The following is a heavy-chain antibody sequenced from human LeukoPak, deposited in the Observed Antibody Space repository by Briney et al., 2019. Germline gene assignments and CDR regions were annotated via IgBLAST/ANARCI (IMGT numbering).Heavy chain of an antibody. Sequence: GGSLRLSCAASGFTVSSNYMSWVRQAPGKGLEWVSVIYSGGSTYYADSVKGRFTISRDNSKNTLYLQMNSLRAEDTAVYYCAKGTGMIVVVITSSDYWGQGTLVTVSS. D-gene: IGHD3-22*01. CDR1: GFTVSSNY. CDR3: AKGTGMIVVVITSSDY. CDR2: IYSGGST. V-gene: IGHV3-53*01. J-gene: IGHJ4*02.